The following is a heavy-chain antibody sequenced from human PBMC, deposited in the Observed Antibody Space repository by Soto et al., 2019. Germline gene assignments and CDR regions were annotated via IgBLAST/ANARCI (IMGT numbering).Heavy chain of an antibody. CDR1: GFTFSSYW. CDR2: IKQDGSEK. CDR3: ARDRKPYPDYGDYSDY. Sequence: AGGSLRLSCAASGFTFSSYWMSWVRQAPGKGLEWVANIKQDGSEKYYVDSVKGRFTISRDNAKNSLYLQMNSLRAEDTAVYYCARDRKPYPDYGDYSDYWGQGTLVTVSS. V-gene: IGHV3-7*01. D-gene: IGHD4-17*01. J-gene: IGHJ4*02.